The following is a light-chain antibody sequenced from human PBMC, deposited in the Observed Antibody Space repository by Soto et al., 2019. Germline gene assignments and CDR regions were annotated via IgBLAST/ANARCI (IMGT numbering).Light chain of an antibody. V-gene: IGLV2-14*01. CDR3: SSYTNSRTLV. Sequence: QSVLTQPASVSGSPGQSVTISCAGSSNDIGEYNYVSWYQRHPGEAPKVVIYEVSSRPSGSSNRFSGSKSGNTASLTISGLQAEDEADYYCSSYTNSRTLVFGTGTKVNV. CDR1: SNDIGEYNY. CDR2: EVS. J-gene: IGLJ1*01.